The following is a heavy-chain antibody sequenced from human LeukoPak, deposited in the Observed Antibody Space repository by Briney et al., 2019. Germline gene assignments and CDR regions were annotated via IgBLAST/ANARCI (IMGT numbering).Heavy chain of an antibody. V-gene: IGHV4-34*01. CDR1: GGSISSYY. J-gene: IGHJ4*02. D-gene: IGHD5-18*01. CDR2: INHSGST. CDR3: ARRPRRYSYGYWDY. Sequence: PSETLSLTCTVSGGSISSYYWSWIRQSPGKGLEWIGEINHSGSTNYNPSLKSRVTFSVDTSKNQFSLKLSSVTAADTAVYYCARRPRRYSYGYWDYWGQGTLVTVSS.